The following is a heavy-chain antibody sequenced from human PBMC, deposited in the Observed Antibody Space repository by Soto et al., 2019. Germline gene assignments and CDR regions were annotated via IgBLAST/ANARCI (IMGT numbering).Heavy chain of an antibody. CDR3: ARLGGYYQSLDS. CDR1: GGSIRDYY. CDR2: IYYTGTT. D-gene: IGHD3-22*01. J-gene: IGHJ5*01. Sequence: PSETLSLTCTVAGGSIRDYYWSWIRQSPGKGLEWIGYIYYTGTTRYNPSIKSRVTISVDSSKNQFSLNLGSVSAADTAVYYCARLGGYYQSLDSWGQGTLVTVSS. V-gene: IGHV4-59*08.